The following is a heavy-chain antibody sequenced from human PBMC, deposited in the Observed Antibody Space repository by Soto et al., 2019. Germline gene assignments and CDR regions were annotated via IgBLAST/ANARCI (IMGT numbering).Heavy chain of an antibody. CDR2: VSSGGETT. Sequence: QVQLVESGGGVVQPGRSLRLSCAGSGFTFSSYGTHWVRQAPGKGLEWVAVVSSGGETTYYADSVKGRFTISRDNSKNTMYLQMSRLRPEDTAVYYCAKEGDMVVGPVAGPVAFSLDHWGQRTLVTVSS. J-gene: IGHJ4*02. D-gene: IGHD2-2*01. V-gene: IGHV3-30*18. CDR3: AKEGDMVVGPVAGPVAFSLDH. CDR1: GFTFSSYG.